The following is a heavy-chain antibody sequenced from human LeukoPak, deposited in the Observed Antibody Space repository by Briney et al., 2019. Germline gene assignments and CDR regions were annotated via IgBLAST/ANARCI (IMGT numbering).Heavy chain of an antibody. CDR3: ARYSSDPYSSSAKRYNWFDP. Sequence: SETLSLTCSVSGGSISSSNYYWGWIRQPPGKGLEWIVSIYYSGSTHYNPPLKSRVTIAVDTSKNQFSLNLGSVTAAATAVYHCARYSSDPYSSSAKRYNWFDPWGQGTLVTVSS. CDR1: GGSISSSNYY. J-gene: IGHJ5*02. CDR2: IYYSGST. V-gene: IGHV4-39*01. D-gene: IGHD6-13*01.